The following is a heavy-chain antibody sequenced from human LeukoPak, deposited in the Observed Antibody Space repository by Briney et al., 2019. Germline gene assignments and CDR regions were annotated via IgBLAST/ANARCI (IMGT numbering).Heavy chain of an antibody. CDR3: ARDFQRLGSDAFDF. D-gene: IGHD2-15*01. J-gene: IGHJ3*01. Sequence: LRLSCAASGFTVSSNYMSWVRQAPGKGLEWIGYMYHTGSTNSNPSLKSRVTMSVDTSKNQFSLRLTSVTAADTAVYYCARDFQRLGSDAFDFWGRGTLVTVSS. V-gene: IGHV4-59*02. CDR1: GFTVSSNY. CDR2: MYHTGST.